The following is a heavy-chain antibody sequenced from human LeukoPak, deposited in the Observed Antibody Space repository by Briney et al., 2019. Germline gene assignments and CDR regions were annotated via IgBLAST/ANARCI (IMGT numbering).Heavy chain of an antibody. Sequence: ASVRVSCKASGYKFISHYLQWVRQAPGLGPEWMGWMHCGNGNTRYAEKFEGTVTMTRDTSTSTAYMDLSSLTSDDTAVYYCAREGSYCVGGDCYSFDFWGQGTLVTVSS. CDR3: AREGSYCVGGDCYSFDF. CDR1: GYKFISHY. V-gene: IGHV1-2*02. J-gene: IGHJ4*02. D-gene: IGHD2-21*02. CDR2: MHCGNGNT.